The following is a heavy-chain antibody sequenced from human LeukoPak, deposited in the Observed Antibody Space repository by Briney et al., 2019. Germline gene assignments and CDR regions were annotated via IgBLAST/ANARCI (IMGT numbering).Heavy chain of an antibody. J-gene: IGHJ5*02. CDR2: IYNSGST. Sequence: SETLSLTCAVSGGSISSGGYSWGWVRQPPGTGLEWIGYIYNSGSTYYNPSLKSRVTISVDRSKNQFSLKLSSVTAADTAVYYCARGSPVRTRKPEHWFDPWGQGTLVTVSS. CDR3: ARGSPVRTRKPEHWFDP. D-gene: IGHD3-10*01. CDR1: GGSISSGGYS. V-gene: IGHV4-30-2*01.